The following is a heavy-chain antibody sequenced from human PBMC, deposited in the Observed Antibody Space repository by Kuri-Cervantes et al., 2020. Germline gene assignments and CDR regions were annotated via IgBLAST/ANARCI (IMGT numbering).Heavy chain of an antibody. CDR3: AKDRRRVAAPGIVDY. D-gene: IGHD6-13*01. Sequence: GESLKISCAASGFTFSNAWMSWVRQAPGKGLEWVGRIKSKTDGGTTDYAAPVKGRFTSSRDDSKNTLYLQMNSLRAEGTAVYYCAKDRRRVAAPGIVDYWGQGTLVTVSS. CDR1: GFTFSNAW. V-gene: IGHV3-15*01. CDR2: IKSKTDGGTT. J-gene: IGHJ4*02.